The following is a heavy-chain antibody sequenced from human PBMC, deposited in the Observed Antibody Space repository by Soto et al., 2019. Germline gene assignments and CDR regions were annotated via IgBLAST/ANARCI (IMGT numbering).Heavy chain of an antibody. Sequence: GLDLEWLALIYWDDDEGYSPSLKSRLTITKDTSKNQVVLTMTNVDPVDTATYYCAHGSCSSADCYPNPYLDYWGQGILVTVSS. V-gene: IGHV2-5*02. CDR2: IYWDDDE. CDR3: AHGSCSSADCYPNPYLDY. J-gene: IGHJ4*02. D-gene: IGHD2-2*01.